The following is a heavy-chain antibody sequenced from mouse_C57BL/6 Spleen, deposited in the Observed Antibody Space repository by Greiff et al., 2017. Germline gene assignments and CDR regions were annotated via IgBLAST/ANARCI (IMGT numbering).Heavy chain of an antibody. J-gene: IGHJ4*01. V-gene: IGHV1-50*01. D-gene: IGHD1-1*01. CDR2: IDPSDSYT. CDR1: GYTFTSYW. Sequence: QVQLQQPGAELVKPGASVKLSCKASGYTFTSYWMPWVKQRPGQGLEWIGEIDPSDSYTNSNQKFKGKATLTVDTSSSTAYMQISSLTSEDSAVYYCARTTGYYAMDDWGQGTSGTVSS. CDR3: ARTTGYYAMDD.